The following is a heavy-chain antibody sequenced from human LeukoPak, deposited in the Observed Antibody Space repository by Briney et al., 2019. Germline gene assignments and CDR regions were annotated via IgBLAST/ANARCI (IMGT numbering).Heavy chain of an antibody. CDR2: IYYSGST. CDR3: ARRIAAARGGGDYGMDV. Sequence: SETLSLTCTVSGGSISSSSYYWGWIRQPPGTGLEWIGSIYYSGSTYYNPSLKSRVTISVDTSKNQFSLKLSSVTAADTAVYYCARRIAAARGGGDYGMDVWDQGTTVTVSS. J-gene: IGHJ6*02. D-gene: IGHD6-13*01. CDR1: GGSISSSSYY. V-gene: IGHV4-39*01.